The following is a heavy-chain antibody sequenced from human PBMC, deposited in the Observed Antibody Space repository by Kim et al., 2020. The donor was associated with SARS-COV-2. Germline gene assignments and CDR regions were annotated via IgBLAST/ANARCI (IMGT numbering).Heavy chain of an antibody. D-gene: IGHD3-10*01. Sequence: GGSLRLSCAASGFTFSGSGMHWVRQAPGRGLEWMALILYDGSKKFYADSVKGRFTISRDNSKNTLFLQMNSLRAEDTAVYYCARDLRENRYFDYWGQGTLVTVSS. V-gene: IGHV3-33*01. J-gene: IGHJ4*02. CDR2: ILYDGSKK. CDR1: GFTFSGSG. CDR3: ARDLRENRYFDY.